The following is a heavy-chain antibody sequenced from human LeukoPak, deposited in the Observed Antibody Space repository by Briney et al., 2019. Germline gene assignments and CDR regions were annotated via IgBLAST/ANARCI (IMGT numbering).Heavy chain of an antibody. V-gene: IGHV4-34*01. Sequence: SETLSLTCAVYGGSFSGYYWSWIRQPPGKGLGWIGEINHSGSTNYNPSLKSRVTISVDTSKNQFSLKLSSVTAADTAVYYCARGRRRFLEWLLYYYFDYWGQGTLVTVSS. CDR1: GGSFSGYY. J-gene: IGHJ4*02. D-gene: IGHD3-3*01. CDR3: ARGRRRFLEWLLYYYFDY. CDR2: INHSGST.